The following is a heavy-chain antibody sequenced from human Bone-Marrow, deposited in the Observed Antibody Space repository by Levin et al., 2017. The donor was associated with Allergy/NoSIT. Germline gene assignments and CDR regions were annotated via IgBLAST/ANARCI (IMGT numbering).Heavy chain of an antibody. Sequence: RSGGSLRLSCAASGFIVGSYYMSWVRQAPGKGLEWVAVIYSSGDTYYADSVKGRLTTSRDYSKNTLYLQMSSLRAEDTAVYYCATERPHSGSFCVDQWGQGTLVTVSS. V-gene: IGHV3-66*01. CDR2: IYSSGDT. CDR1: GFIVGSYY. CDR3: ATERPHSGSFCVDQ. D-gene: IGHD1-26*01. J-gene: IGHJ4*02.